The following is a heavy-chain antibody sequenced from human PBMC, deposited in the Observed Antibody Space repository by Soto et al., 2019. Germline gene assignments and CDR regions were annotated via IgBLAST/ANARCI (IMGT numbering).Heavy chain of an antibody. J-gene: IGHJ4*02. V-gene: IGHV4-59*12. CDR3: ARLWGWSLDY. CDR1: GGSISSYY. CDR2: IYYSGST. Sequence: QVQLQESGPGLVKPSETLSLTCTVSGGSISSYYWSWIRQPPGKGLEWIGYIYYSGSTNYNPSLKPRLPISVDPSKTPFSPKLTSVTAADTAVHSCARLWGWSLDYWGQGTLVTVSS. D-gene: IGHD3-16*01.